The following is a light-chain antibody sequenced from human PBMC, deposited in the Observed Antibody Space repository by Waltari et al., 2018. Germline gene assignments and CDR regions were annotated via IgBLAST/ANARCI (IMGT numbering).Light chain of an antibody. V-gene: IGKV1-39*01. CDR1: QNINKY. CDR2: AAS. CDR3: QQASRTPLT. Sequence: DIQMTQSPSSLSASVGDRVTITCRASQNINKYLHWYQQKPGKAPKLLIYAASSLQRWVPSRFSGGGSGTDLTLTITSLQPGDFATYYCQQASRTPLTFGGGTKVGI. J-gene: IGKJ4*01.